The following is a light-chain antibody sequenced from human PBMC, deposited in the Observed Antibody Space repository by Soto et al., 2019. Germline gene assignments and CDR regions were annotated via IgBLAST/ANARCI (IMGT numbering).Light chain of an antibody. Sequence: QSALTQPASVSGSPGQSITISCTGTSSDVGAYNFVSWYQQYPGKAPKVMIYEVNNRPSGVSNRFSGSKSGNTASLTISGLQAEDEADYYCSSFTRSSTYVFGSATKLTVL. CDR1: SSDVGAYNF. J-gene: IGLJ1*01. V-gene: IGLV2-14*01. CDR3: SSFTRSSTYV. CDR2: EVN.